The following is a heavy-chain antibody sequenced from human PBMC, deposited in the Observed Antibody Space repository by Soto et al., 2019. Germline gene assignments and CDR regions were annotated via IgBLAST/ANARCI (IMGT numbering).Heavy chain of an antibody. CDR2: IYYSGST. D-gene: IGHD2-21*02. Sequence: YYWSWIRQPPGKVLEWIGYIYYSGSTYYNPSLNSRVTISVDTSKNQFSLKLSSVTAADTAVYYCARVRGLHVACDIWGHGKMV. CDR1: YY. V-gene: IGHV4-30-4*01. J-gene: IGHJ3*02. CDR3: ARVRGLHVACDI.